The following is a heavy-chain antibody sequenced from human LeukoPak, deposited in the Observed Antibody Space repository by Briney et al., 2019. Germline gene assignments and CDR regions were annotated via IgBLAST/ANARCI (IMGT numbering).Heavy chain of an antibody. CDR2: ISSSSSYI. CDR1: GFTFSSYS. D-gene: IGHD3-22*01. V-gene: IGHV3-21*01. CDR3: ARGGYYDSSGFIFDP. Sequence: GGSPRLSCAASGFTFSSYSMNWVRQAPGKGLEWVSSISSSSSYIYYADSVKGRFTISRDNAKNSLYLQMNSLRAEDTAVYYCARGGYYDSSGFIFDPWGQGTLVTVSS. J-gene: IGHJ5*02.